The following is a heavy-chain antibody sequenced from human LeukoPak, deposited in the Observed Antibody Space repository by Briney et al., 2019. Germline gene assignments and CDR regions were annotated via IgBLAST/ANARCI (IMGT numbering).Heavy chain of an antibody. J-gene: IGHJ4*02. D-gene: IGHD2-2*02. CDR2: TYYRSKWYN. Sequence: SQTLSLTCAISGDSVPSNSAAWNWIRQSPSRGLEWLGRTYYRSKWYNDYAVSVKSRITINPDTSKNQFSLQLNSVTPEDTAVYYCARAPQYCSSTSCYTTYFDYWGQGTLVTVSS. CDR3: ARAPQYCSSTSCYTTYFDY. CDR1: GDSVPSNSAA. V-gene: IGHV6-1*01.